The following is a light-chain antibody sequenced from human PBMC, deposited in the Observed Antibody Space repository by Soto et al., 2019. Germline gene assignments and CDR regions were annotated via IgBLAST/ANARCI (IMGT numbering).Light chain of an antibody. CDR1: QSVRSN. CDR3: QQYNKWPPT. V-gene: IGKV3-15*01. J-gene: IGKJ5*01. Sequence: EIVMTQSPATLSVSPGERATLPCRASQSVRSNLAWYQQKPGQAPRLVIYAASTRATGIPDRFSGSVSGTEFTLTISSLQSEDFAVYYCQQYNKWPPTFGQGTRLENK. CDR2: AAS.